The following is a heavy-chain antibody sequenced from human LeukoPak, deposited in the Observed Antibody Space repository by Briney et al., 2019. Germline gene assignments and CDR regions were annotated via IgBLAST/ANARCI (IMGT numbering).Heavy chain of an antibody. CDR3: ARGYSSTHPPDY. V-gene: IGHV1-46*01. J-gene: IGHJ4*02. CDR1: EHTFTSYY. D-gene: IGHD6-13*01. Sequence: ASVKASCKASEHTFTSYYMHWVRQAPGQGLEWMGIINPSGGSTSYAQKLQGRVTMTRDMSTSTVYMELSSLRSEDTAVYYCARGYSSTHPPDYWGQGTLVTVSS. CDR2: INPSGGST.